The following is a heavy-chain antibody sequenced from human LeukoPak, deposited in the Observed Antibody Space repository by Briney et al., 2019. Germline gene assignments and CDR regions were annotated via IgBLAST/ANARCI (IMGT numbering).Heavy chain of an antibody. CDR2: IYYSGST. CDR1: GGSISSGDYY. J-gene: IGHJ4*02. V-gene: IGHV4-30-4*01. CDR3: ARVVPAAMEIDY. Sequence: SETLSLTCTVSGGSISSGDYYWSWVRQPPGKGLEWIGYIYYSGSTYYNPSLKSRVTISVDTSKNQFSLKLSSVTAADTAVYYCARVVPAAMEIDYWGQGTLVTVSS. D-gene: IGHD2-2*01.